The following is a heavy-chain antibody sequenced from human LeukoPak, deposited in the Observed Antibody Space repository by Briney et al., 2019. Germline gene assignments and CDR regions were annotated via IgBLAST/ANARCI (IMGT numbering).Heavy chain of an antibody. CDR2: IYYSGST. V-gene: IGHV4-59*01. CDR1: GGSISSYY. CDR3: ARDALSSRNYDAFGI. J-gene: IGHJ3*02. D-gene: IGHD6-13*01. Sequence: PSETLSLTCTVSGGSISSYYWSWIRQPPGKGLEWIGYIYYSGSTSYNPSLKSRVTISVDTSKNQFSLKLSSVTAADTAVYYCARDALSSRNYDAFGIWGQGTMVTVSS.